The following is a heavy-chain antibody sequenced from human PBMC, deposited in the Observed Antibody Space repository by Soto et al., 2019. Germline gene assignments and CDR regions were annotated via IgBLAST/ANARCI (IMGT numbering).Heavy chain of an antibody. CDR2: ISYDGNTK. Sequence: QVQLVESGGGVVQPGRSLRLSCAASGFTFSSYAMHWVRQPPGEGLEWVAVISYDGNTKYYADSVKGRFTVSRDNSKNTLSLQMNSLRVEDTAVYYCARTHQYYDCWSGYSTWGQGALVTVSS. V-gene: IGHV3-30-3*01. CDR3: ARTHQYYDCWSGYST. D-gene: IGHD3-3*01. CDR1: GFTFSSYA. J-gene: IGHJ5*02.